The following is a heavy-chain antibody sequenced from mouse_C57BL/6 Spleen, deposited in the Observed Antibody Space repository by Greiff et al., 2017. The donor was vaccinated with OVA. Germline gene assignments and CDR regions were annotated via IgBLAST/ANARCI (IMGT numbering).Heavy chain of an antibody. D-gene: IGHD2-1*01. J-gene: IGHJ2*01. CDR1: GFNIKDDY. V-gene: IGHV14-4*01. CDR2: IDPENGDT. CDR3: TRGGNDY. Sequence: VQLQQSGAELVRPGASVKLSCTASGFNIKDDYMHWVKQRPEQGLEWVGWIDPENGDTEYASKFQGKATITADTSSNTAYLQLSSLTSEDTAVYYCTRGGNDYWGQGTTLTVSS.